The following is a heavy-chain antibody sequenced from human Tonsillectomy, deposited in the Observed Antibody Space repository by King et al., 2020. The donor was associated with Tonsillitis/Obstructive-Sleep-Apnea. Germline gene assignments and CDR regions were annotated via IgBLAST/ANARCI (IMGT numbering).Heavy chain of an antibody. J-gene: IGHJ5*02. D-gene: IGHD3-10*01. CDR1: GFTFNNYA. V-gene: IGHV3-23*04. Sequence: VQLVQSGGGLAQPGGSLRLSCAASGFTFNNYAMSWVRQAPGKGLEWVSTISGSGGNTFYADSVKGRFTISRDNSKHSVYLQMNSLGVEDTAVYYCAKDGPSEATPIWFGWFDPWGQGTLVTVSS. CDR3: AKDGPSEATPIWFGWFDP. CDR2: ISGSGGNT.